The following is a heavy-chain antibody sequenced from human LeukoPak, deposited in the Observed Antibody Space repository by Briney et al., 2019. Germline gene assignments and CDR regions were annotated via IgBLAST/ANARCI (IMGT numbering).Heavy chain of an antibody. J-gene: IGHJ4*02. CDR3: ARSWEDNRNFDY. D-gene: IGHD1-26*01. CDR1: GFTFGDYA. CDR2: IRSKAYGGTT. V-gene: IGHV3-49*03. Sequence: GGSLRLSCTVSGFTFGDYAMSWFRQAPGKGLEWVGFIRSKAYGGTTEYAASVKGRFTISRDDSRSIAYLQMNSLKTEDTAVYYCARSWEDNRNFDYWGQGTLVTISS.